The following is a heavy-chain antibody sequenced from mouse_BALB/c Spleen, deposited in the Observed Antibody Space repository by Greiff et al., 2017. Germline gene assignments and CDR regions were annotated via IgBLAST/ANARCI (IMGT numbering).Heavy chain of an antibody. Sequence: VKVVESGPGLVAPSQSLSITCTVSGFSLTSYGVHWVRQPPGKGLEWLGVIWAGGSTNYNSALMSRLSISKDNSKSQVFLKMNSLQTDDTAMYYCAREEIYYGSYAMDYWGQGTSVTVSS. CDR1: GFSLTSYG. D-gene: IGHD1-2*01. V-gene: IGHV2-9*02. CDR2: IWAGGST. J-gene: IGHJ4*01. CDR3: AREEIYYGSYAMDY.